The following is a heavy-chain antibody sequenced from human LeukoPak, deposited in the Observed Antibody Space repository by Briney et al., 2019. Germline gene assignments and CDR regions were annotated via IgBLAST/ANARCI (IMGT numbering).Heavy chain of an antibody. Sequence: GRSLRLSCAASGFTFSSYGMHWVRQAPGKGLEWVAVISYDGSNKYYADSVKGRFTISRDNSKNTLYLQMNSLRAEDTAVYYCARAIEYCSSTSCYLEGYYYGMDVWGQGTTVTVSS. V-gene: IGHV3-30*03. CDR3: ARAIEYCSSTSCYLEGYYYGMDV. D-gene: IGHD2-2*01. J-gene: IGHJ6*02. CDR1: GFTFSSYG. CDR2: ISYDGSNK.